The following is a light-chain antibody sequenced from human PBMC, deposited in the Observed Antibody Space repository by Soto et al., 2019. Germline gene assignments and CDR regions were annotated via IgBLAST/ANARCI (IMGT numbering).Light chain of an antibody. Sequence: EIVMTQSPATLSVSPGERATLSCRASQSISSKLAWXQQKPGQAPRLLMFRTSSRATGFPARFSGSGSGTEFTLTISSLQSEDFAVYYCQQYNNWPPWTFGQGTKVDI. CDR1: QSISSK. V-gene: IGKV3-15*01. CDR3: QQYNNWPPWT. CDR2: RTS. J-gene: IGKJ1*01.